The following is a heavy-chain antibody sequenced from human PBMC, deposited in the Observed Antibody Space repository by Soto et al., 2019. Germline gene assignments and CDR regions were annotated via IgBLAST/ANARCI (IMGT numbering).Heavy chain of an antibody. CDR2: IYYSGST. CDR1: GGSISSGDYY. CDR3: ARAHYGAYGDYYYDGLDV. J-gene: IGHJ6*01. Sequence: SETLSLTCTVSGGSISSGDYYWSWIRQPPGKGLQWIGYIYYSGSTYYNPSLKSRVTISVDTSRNQFSLNLSSVTAADTAVYCRARAHYGAYGDYYYDGLDVCGQGPTATVSS. V-gene: IGHV4-30-4*01. D-gene: IGHD4-17*01.